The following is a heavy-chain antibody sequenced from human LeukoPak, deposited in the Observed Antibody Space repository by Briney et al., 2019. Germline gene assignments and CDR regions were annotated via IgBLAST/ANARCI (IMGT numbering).Heavy chain of an antibody. D-gene: IGHD3-10*01. CDR1: GYGFRGYW. Sequence: GESLKISCKGSGYGFRGYWIAWLRQMPGKGLEWMGIIFPDNSDTKYSPSCQGQDTISVDKSISTAYLQWNSLKASDSAMYYCARYGAPTRNLAWYDQWGQGTLVTVSS. CDR2: IFPDNSDT. J-gene: IGHJ5*02. V-gene: IGHV5-51*01. CDR3: ARYGAPTRNLAWYDQ.